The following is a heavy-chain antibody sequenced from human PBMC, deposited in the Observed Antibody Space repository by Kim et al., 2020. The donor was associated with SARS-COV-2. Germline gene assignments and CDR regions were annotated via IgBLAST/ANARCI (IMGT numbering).Heavy chain of an antibody. V-gene: IGHV4-34*01. CDR3: ARGRDCSGGSCYFVGYYFDY. CDR2: INDGGGT. D-gene: IGHD2-15*01. Sequence: LSLPFSVSSGSFSGYYWSWIRQPPGKGLGWGGGINDGGGTNYNPSLKSRVTISVDTSKNQFSLKLSSVTAADTDVYYCARGRDCSGGSCYFVGYYFDYWGQGTLVTVSS. CDR1: SGSFSGYY. J-gene: IGHJ4*02.